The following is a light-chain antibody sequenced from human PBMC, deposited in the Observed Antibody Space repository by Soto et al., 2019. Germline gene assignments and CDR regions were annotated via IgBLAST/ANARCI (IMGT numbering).Light chain of an antibody. V-gene: IGKV3-20*01. CDR2: GAS. CDR1: QSVSSSY. Sequence: EIVLTQSPGTLSLYPGERATLSCRASQSVSSSYLAWYQQKPGQAPRLLIYGASSRATGIPDRFSGSGSGTDFTLTISRLEPEDFAVYYCQQYASTRWTFGQGTKVDIK. J-gene: IGKJ1*01. CDR3: QQYASTRWT.